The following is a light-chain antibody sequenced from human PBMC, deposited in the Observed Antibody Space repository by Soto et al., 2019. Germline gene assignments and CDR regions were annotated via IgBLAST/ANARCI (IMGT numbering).Light chain of an antibody. Sequence: EVVMTQSPATLSVSPGERATLSCRASQSVTTNMAWYQQKPGQAPRLLIYGASTRATGIPARFSGSGSGTDFTLTISSLQSEDFAVYYCQQYNNWLSWTFGQGTKV. J-gene: IGKJ1*01. V-gene: IGKV3-15*01. CDR3: QQYNNWLSWT. CDR2: GAS. CDR1: QSVTTN.